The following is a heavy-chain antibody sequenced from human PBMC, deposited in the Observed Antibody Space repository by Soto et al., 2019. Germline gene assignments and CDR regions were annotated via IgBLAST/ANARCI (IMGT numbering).Heavy chain of an antibody. D-gene: IGHD3-10*01. V-gene: IGHV3-23*01. J-gene: IGHJ4*02. CDR3: AKASGWFGEFDY. CDR1: GFTFSSYA. Sequence: EVQLLESGGGLVQPGGSLRLSCAASGFTFSSYAMSWVRQAPGKGLEWVSAISGSGGSTYYADSVKGRFTISRDNSKNALYLQMNSLRAEDTAVYYCAKASGWFGEFDYWGQGTLVTVSS. CDR2: ISGSGGST.